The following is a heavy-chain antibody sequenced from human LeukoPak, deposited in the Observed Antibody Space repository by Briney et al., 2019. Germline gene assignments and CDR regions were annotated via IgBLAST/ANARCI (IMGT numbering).Heavy chain of an antibody. CDR2: IYYSGST. CDR1: GGSISSSSYY. V-gene: IGHV4-39*01. J-gene: IGHJ4*02. D-gene: IGHD5-12*01. CDR3: ARHDPSGYGNFDY. Sequence: SETLSLTCTVSGGSISSSSYYWGWIRQPPGKGVEWIGSIYYSGSTYYNPSLKSRVTISVDTSKNQFSLKLSSVTAADTAVYYCARHDPSGYGNFDYWGQGTLVTVSS.